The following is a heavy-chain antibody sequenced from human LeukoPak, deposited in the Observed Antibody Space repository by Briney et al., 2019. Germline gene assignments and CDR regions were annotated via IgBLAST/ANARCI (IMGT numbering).Heavy chain of an antibody. J-gene: IGHJ5*02. Sequence: PSETLSLTCTVSGGSISSSSYYWGWIRQPPGKGREWTGSIYYSGSTYYNPSLKSRVTISVDTSKNQVSLKVSSVTGADTAVYCCARWAVGGRQYSPWGQGTLVTVSS. D-gene: IGHD6-19*01. CDR1: GGSISSSSYY. V-gene: IGHV4-39*01. CDR2: IYYSGST. CDR3: ARWAVGGRQYSP.